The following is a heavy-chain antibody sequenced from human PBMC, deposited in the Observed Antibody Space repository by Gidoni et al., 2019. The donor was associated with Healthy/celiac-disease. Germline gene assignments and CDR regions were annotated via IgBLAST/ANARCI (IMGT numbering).Heavy chain of an antibody. CDR3: VRDGVNYDSSGYYPFDY. Sequence: TFTSYGISWVRQAPGQGLEWMGWISAYNGNTNYAQKLQGRVTMTTDTSTSTAYMQLRSLRSDDTAVYYCVRDGVNYDSSGYYPFDYWGQGTLVTVSS. J-gene: IGHJ4*02. D-gene: IGHD3-22*01. V-gene: IGHV1-18*01. CDR1: TFTSYG. CDR2: ISAYNGNT.